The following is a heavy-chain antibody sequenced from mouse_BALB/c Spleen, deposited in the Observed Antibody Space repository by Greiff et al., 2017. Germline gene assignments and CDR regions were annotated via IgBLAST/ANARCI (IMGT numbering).Heavy chain of an antibody. V-gene: IGHV2-2*02. CDR3: ARGKGYYYAMDY. D-gene: IGHD2-1*01. Sequence: VQLVESGPGLVQPSQSLSITCTVSGFSLTSYGVHWVRQSPGKGLEWLGVIWSGGSTDYNAAFISRLSISKDNSKSQVFFKMNSLQANDTAIYYCARGKGYYYAMDYWGQGTSVTVSS. CDR2: IWSGGST. CDR1: GFSLTSYG. J-gene: IGHJ4*01.